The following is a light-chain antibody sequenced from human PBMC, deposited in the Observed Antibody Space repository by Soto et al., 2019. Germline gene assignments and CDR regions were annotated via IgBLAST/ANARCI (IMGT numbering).Light chain of an antibody. V-gene: IGKV3-11*01. CDR3: QQRSNWPIT. CDR1: QSVSSY. J-gene: IGKJ5*01. CDR2: DAS. Sequence: ELLLTQSQSNLTLSQAVRATLSSRASQSVSSYLAWYQQKPGQAPRLLIYDASNRATGIPARFSGSAAGTDFTLTISSLEPEEFAVYYCQQRSNWPITFGQGTRLEIK.